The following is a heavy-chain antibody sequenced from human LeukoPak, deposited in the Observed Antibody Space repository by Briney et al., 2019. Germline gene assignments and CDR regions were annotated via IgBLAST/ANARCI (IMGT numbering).Heavy chain of an antibody. Sequence: ASVKVSCKASGYTFTSYGITWVRQVPGQGLEWMGWISGYNGDTNYAQKLQGRVTMTTDTSTSTAYMELSRLRSDDTAVYYCARDVPYYYDSSGYHLDYWGQGTLVTVSS. CDR3: ARDVPYYYDSSGYHLDY. D-gene: IGHD3-22*01. J-gene: IGHJ4*02. CDR1: GYTFTSYG. CDR2: ISGYNGDT. V-gene: IGHV1-18*01.